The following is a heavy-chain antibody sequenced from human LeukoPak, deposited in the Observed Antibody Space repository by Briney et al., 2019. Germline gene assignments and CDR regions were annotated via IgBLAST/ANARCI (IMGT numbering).Heavy chain of an antibody. CDR2: IYSGGST. CDR1: GFTVSSNY. V-gene: IGHV3-66*01. CDR3: ARAGDYGDSRHYCYYYGMDV. Sequence: PGGSLRLSCAASGFTVSSNYMSWVRQAPGKGLEWVSVIYSGGSTYYADSVKGRFTISRDNSKNTLYLQMNSLRAEDTAVYYCARAGDYGDSRHYCYYYGMDVWGQGTTVTVSS. D-gene: IGHD4-17*01. J-gene: IGHJ6*02.